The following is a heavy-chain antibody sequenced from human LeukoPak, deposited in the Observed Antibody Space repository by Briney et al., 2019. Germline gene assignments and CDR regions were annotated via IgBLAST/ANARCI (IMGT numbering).Heavy chain of an antibody. J-gene: IGHJ4*02. V-gene: IGHV3-23*01. CDR2: ISSSGGST. CDR1: GFTFSSYA. Sequence: GGSLRLSCAASGFTFSSYAMSWVRQPPGKGLEWVSAISSSGGSTYYADSVKGRFTISRDNSKNTLYLQMNSLRAEDTAVYYCAKVWDTYYYDSSGSFDYWGQGTLVTVSS. D-gene: IGHD3-22*01. CDR3: AKVWDTYYYDSSGSFDY.